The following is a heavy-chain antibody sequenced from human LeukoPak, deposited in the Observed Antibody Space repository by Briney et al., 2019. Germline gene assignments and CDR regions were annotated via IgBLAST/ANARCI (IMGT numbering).Heavy chain of an antibody. J-gene: IGHJ4*02. CDR1: GGSISSSSYY. V-gene: IGHV4-39*01. CDR2: IYYSGST. D-gene: IGHD6-19*01. Sequence: SETLSLTCTVSGGSISSSSYYWGWIRQPPGKGLEWIGSIYYSGSTYYNPSLKSRVTISVDTSKNQFSLKLSFVTAADTAVYYCAKHSGRQGYYFDYWGQGTLVTVSS. CDR3: AKHSGRQGYYFDY.